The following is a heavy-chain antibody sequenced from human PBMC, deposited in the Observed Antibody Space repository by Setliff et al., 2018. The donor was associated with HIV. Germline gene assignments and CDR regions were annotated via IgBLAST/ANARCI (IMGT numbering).Heavy chain of an antibody. CDR3: ARHDPEGTLSFGELSSLSNVDS. CDR2: IYYSGST. V-gene: IGHV4-39*07. J-gene: IGHJ4*02. D-gene: IGHD3-10*01. Sequence: PSETLSLTCTVSGGSISSSSYYWGWIRQPPGKGLEWIGSIYYSGSTYYNPSLKSRAAILVDTSTNQFSLNVRSVTVADTAVYYCARHDPEGTLSFGELSSLSNVDSWGQGTLVTVSS. CDR1: GGSISSSSYY.